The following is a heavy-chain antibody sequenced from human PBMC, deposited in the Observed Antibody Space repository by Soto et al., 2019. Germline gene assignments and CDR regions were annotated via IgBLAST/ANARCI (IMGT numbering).Heavy chain of an antibody. D-gene: IGHD5-18*01. CDR3: AKETGYSYGFQPNALDV. V-gene: IGHV3-23*01. J-gene: IGHJ6*02. Sequence: GGSLRLSCAVSGFTFSRYAMNWVRQAPGKGLEWVSIISSRGDRTSYAESVKGRFTISRDDSKNTLFLHMNSLGAEDTAVYYCAKETGYSYGFQPNALDVWGQGTTVTVSS. CDR1: GFTFSRYA. CDR2: ISSRGDRT.